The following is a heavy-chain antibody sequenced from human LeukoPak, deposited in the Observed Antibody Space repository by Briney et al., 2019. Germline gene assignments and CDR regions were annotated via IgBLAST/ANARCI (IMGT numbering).Heavy chain of an antibody. Sequence: GGSLRLSCAASGFTFSSYAMSWVRQAPGKGLEWVSAIIGSGGSTYYADPVKGRFTISRDNSKNTLYLKMNSLRAEDTAVYYCAKVDAVSSWGAYWGQGTLVTVSS. CDR3: AKVDAVSSWGAY. V-gene: IGHV3-23*01. D-gene: IGHD6-13*01. CDR2: IIGSGGST. J-gene: IGHJ4*02. CDR1: GFTFSSYA.